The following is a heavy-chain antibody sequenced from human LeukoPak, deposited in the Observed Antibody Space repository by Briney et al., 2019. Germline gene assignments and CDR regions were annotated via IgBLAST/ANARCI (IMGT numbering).Heavy chain of an antibody. D-gene: IGHD4-17*01. CDR1: GYTFTSYG. CDR2: ISAYNGNT. V-gene: IGHV1-18*01. CDR3: ARTDYGDYGVTY. J-gene: IGHJ4*02. Sequence: GASVKVSCKASGYTFTSYGISWVRQAPGQGLEWMGWISAYNGNTNYAQKLQGRVTITRDTSASTAYMELSSLRSEDTAVYYCARTDYGDYGVTYWGQGTLVTVSS.